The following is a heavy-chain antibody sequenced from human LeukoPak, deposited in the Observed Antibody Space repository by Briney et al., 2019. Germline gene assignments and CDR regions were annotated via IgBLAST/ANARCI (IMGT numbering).Heavy chain of an antibody. Sequence: GGSLRLSCAASGFSFSNYDMHWVRQATGKGRERVSGIGTAGDIYYPGSVKGRFTISRENAKNSLYLQMNSLRAGDTAVYYCARDRGRYYMDVWGKGTTVTISS. V-gene: IGHV3-13*01. J-gene: IGHJ6*03. CDR2: IGTAGDI. D-gene: IGHD6-25*01. CDR1: GFSFSNYD. CDR3: ARDRGRYYMDV.